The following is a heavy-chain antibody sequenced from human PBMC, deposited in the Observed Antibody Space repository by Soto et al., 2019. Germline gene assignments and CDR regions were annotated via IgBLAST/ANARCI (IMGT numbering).Heavy chain of an antibody. D-gene: IGHD3-22*01. CDR2: FYYTGST. J-gene: IGHJ4*02. Sequence: QVQLQESGPGLVKPSETLSLTCTVSGGSVNSGNYYWSWIRQPPGKGLEWIGYFYYTGSTNYNPSLKSRVTISVDASKNQFSLRLSSLTAADTAVYYCARSMHYSDGSNYSPFDYWGQGTLVTVSS. V-gene: IGHV4-61*01. CDR1: GGSVNSGNYY. CDR3: ARSMHYSDGSNYSPFDY.